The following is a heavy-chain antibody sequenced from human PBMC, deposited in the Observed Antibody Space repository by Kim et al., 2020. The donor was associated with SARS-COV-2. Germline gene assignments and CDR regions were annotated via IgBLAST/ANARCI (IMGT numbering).Heavy chain of an antibody. D-gene: IGHD6-6*01. CDR3: ARDSWSSSSRGPFYYYGMDV. CDR1: GDSVSSNSAA. V-gene: IGHV6-1*01. Sequence: SQTLSLTCAISGDSVSSNSAAWNWIRQSPSRGLEWLGRTYYRSKWYNDYAVSVKSRITINPDTSKNQFSLQLNSVTPEDTAVYYCARDSWSSSSRGPFYYYGMDVWGQGTTVTVSS. CDR2: TYYRSKWYN. J-gene: IGHJ6*02.